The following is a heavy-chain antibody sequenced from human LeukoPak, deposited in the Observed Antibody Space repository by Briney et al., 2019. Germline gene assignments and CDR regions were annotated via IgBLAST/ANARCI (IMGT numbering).Heavy chain of an antibody. J-gene: IGHJ3*02. CDR1: GGSISTSSYY. V-gene: IGHV4-39*07. Sequence: SETLSLTCTVSGGSISTSSYYWGWVRQPPGKGLEWIGNIFYSGSTYYNPSLKSRVTISVDTSKNQFSLKLSSVTAADTAVYYCAREVKSSYYDSSGYYDNDAFDIWGQGTMVTVSS. D-gene: IGHD3-22*01. CDR2: IFYSGST. CDR3: AREVKSSYYDSSGYYDNDAFDI.